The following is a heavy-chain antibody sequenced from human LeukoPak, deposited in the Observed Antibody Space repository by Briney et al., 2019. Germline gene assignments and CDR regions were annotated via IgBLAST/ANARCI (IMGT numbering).Heavy chain of an antibody. CDR1: GYTFTGYY. D-gene: IGHD3-22*01. CDR3: ARGDSNPFYYYYYMDV. J-gene: IGHJ6*03. Sequence: ASVKVSCKASGYTFTGYYMHWVRQAPGQGLEWMGWINPNSGGTNYAQKFQGRVTMTRDTSISTAYMELRSLRSDDTAVYYCARGDSNPFYYYYYMDVWGKGTTVTVSS. V-gene: IGHV1-2*02. CDR2: INPNSGGT.